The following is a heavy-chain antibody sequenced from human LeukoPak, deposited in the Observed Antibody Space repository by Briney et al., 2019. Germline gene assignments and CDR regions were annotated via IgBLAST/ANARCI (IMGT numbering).Heavy chain of an antibody. Sequence: SETLSLTCTVSGGSISSYYWSWIRQPAGKGLERIGRIYTSGSTNYNPSLKSRVTMSVDTSKDQFSLKLSSVTAADTAVYYCARVADLYCSGGSCYDWFDPWGQGTLVTVSS. CDR2: IYTSGST. D-gene: IGHD2-15*01. J-gene: IGHJ5*02. CDR3: ARVADLYCSGGSCYDWFDP. V-gene: IGHV4-4*07. CDR1: GGSISSYY.